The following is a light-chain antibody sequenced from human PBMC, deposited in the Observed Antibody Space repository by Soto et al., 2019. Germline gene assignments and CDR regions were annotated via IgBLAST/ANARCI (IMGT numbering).Light chain of an antibody. CDR3: SSYTSRSTLV. CDR2: ELT. J-gene: IGLJ1*01. V-gene: IGLV2-14*01. CDR1: SSDVGGYNY. Sequence: HSALTQPASVSQSPGQSITISCTGTSSDVGGYNYVSWYQQHPGKPPKLMIYELTNRPSAVSSPFSGSTSLNTSSLTLSGHQGEDESDYYCSSYTSRSTLVFGTGTKVTVL.